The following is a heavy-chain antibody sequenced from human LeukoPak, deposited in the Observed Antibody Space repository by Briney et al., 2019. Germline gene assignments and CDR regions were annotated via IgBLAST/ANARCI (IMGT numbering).Heavy chain of an antibody. CDR3: ARDRPGVSFGDY. Sequence: SETLSLTCTVSGGSISSYYWSWIRQPAEEGLEWIGRIYTDGSTNYNPSLKSRVTMSVDTSKNQFSLKLSSVTAADTAVYYCARDRPGVSFGDYWGQGTLVTVSS. J-gene: IGHJ4*02. CDR1: GGSISSYY. D-gene: IGHD3-10*01. CDR2: IYTDGST. V-gene: IGHV4-4*07.